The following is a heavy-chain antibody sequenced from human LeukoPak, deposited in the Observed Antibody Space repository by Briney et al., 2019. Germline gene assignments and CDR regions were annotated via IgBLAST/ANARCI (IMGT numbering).Heavy chain of an antibody. CDR1: GYTFTGYY. CDR3: ASSATKLSSFDY. V-gene: IGHV1-2*02. Sequence: ASVKVSCKASGYTFTGYYMHWVRQAPGQGLEWMGWINPNSGGTNYAQKFQGRVTMARDTSISTAYMELSRLRSDDTAVYYCASSATKLSSFDYWGQGTLVTVSS. CDR2: INPNSGGT. D-gene: IGHD1-26*01. J-gene: IGHJ4*02.